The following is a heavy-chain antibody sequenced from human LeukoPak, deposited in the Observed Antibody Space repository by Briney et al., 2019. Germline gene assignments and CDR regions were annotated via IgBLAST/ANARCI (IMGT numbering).Heavy chain of an antibody. CDR3: ARDRGDYDAFDI. CDR1: GFTFSSYA. CDR2: ISGSGGST. Sequence: GGSLRLSCAASGFTFSSYAMSWVRQAPGKGLEWVSAISGSGGSTYYADSVKGRFTISRDNSKNTLYLQMNSLRAEDTAVYYCARDRGDYDAFDIWGQGTMVTVSS. V-gene: IGHV3-23*01. D-gene: IGHD2-21*01. J-gene: IGHJ3*02.